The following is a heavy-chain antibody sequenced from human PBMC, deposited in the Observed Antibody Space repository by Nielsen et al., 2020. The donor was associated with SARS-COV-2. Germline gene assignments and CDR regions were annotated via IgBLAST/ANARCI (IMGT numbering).Heavy chain of an antibody. J-gene: IGHJ5*02. CDR1: GYTFTNYG. D-gene: IGHD2-2*01. CDR2: ISVHNGDT. CDR3: ARYSTGWFSGLYWFDP. Sequence: ASVQVSCKASGYTFTNYGIIRVRQAPRQGLEWPGWISVHNGDTYYAQKVQDRLTLTADSSTSTAFLELTSLTSDDTAVYYCARYSTGWFSGLYWFDPWGQGTLVTVST. V-gene: IGHV1-18*04.